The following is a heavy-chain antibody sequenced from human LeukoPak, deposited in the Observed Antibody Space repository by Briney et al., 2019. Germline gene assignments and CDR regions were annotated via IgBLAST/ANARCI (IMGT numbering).Heavy chain of an antibody. Sequence: GRSLRLSCAASGFTFSSYGMHWVRQAPGKGLEWVAVIWYDGTEKYYADSVKGRFTISRDNSKNTLYLQINSLRAEDTALYYCARDLGAASSTPGFWGQGTLVTVSS. V-gene: IGHV3-33*01. CDR1: GFTFSSYG. D-gene: IGHD6-13*01. CDR2: IWYDGTEK. CDR3: ARDLGAASSTPGF. J-gene: IGHJ4*02.